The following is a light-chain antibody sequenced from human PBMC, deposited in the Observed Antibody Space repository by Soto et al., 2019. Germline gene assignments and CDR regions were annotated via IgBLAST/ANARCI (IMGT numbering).Light chain of an antibody. Sequence: EIVLTQSPGTLSLSPGERATLSCRASQSISTTSLAWYQQKPGQAPRLLIYGASSRATGIPDRFSGSGSGTDFTLPIIRLEPEDFAVYYCQQFGGSPPYTFGQGTKLEIK. CDR2: GAS. CDR1: QSISTTS. CDR3: QQFGGSPPYT. J-gene: IGKJ2*01. V-gene: IGKV3-20*01.